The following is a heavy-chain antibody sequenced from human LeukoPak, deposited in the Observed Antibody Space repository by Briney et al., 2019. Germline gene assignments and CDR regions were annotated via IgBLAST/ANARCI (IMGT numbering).Heavy chain of an antibody. D-gene: IGHD5-18*01. CDR1: GGSISSYY. CDR2: IYSSGNT. CDR3: ARRGYSYGYYYGMDV. V-gene: IGHV4-4*07. Sequence: SETLSLTCTVSGGSISSYYWSWIRQPAEKGLEWIGHIYSSGNTNYNPSLKSRVTMSVDTSKNQFSLKLSSVTAADTAVYYCARRGYSYGYYYGMDVWGQGTTVTVSS. J-gene: IGHJ6*02.